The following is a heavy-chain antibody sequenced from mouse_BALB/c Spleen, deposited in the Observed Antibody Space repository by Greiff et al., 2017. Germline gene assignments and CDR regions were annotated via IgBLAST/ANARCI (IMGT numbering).Heavy chain of an antibody. D-gene: IGHD6-1*01. J-gene: IGHJ2*01. Sequence: QVQLQQSGAELVKPGASVKLSCKASGYTFTSYWMHWVKQRPGQGLEWIGEIDPSDSYTNYNQKFKGKATLTVDKSSSTAYMQLSSLTSEDSAVYYCARKCASSYFDYWGQGTTLTVSS. CDR2: IDPSDSYT. V-gene: IGHV1-69*02. CDR3: ARKCASSYFDY. CDR1: GYTFTSYW.